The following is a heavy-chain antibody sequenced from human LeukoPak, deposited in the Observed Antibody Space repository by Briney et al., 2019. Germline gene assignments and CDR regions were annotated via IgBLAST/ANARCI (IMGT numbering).Heavy chain of an antibody. J-gene: IGHJ4*02. Sequence: SETLSLTCTVSGDSISTYYWSWIRQPPGKGLEWIGYIYYRVTSDYNPSLKSRVTISVDTSKNQFSLKLSSVTAADTAVYYCASHGTDYYDSSGLYYFDYWGQGTLVTVSS. CDR3: ASHGTDYYDSSGLYYFDY. CDR1: GDSISTYY. D-gene: IGHD3-22*01. V-gene: IGHV4-59*08. CDR2: IYYRVTS.